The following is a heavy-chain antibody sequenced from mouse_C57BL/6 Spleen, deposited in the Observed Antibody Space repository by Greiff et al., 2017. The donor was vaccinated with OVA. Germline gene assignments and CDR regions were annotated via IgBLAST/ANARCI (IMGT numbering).Heavy chain of an antibody. Sequence: VQLKESGAELVKPGASVKLSCTASGFNIKDYYMHWVKQRTEQGLEWIGRIDPEDGETTYAPKFQGTATITAATSSNTAYLQLSSLTSEDTAVYYCALFYYDYDVRFDYWGQGTTLTVSS. V-gene: IGHV14-2*01. D-gene: IGHD2-4*01. CDR3: ALFYYDYDVRFDY. J-gene: IGHJ2*01. CDR1: GFNIKDYY. CDR2: IDPEDGET.